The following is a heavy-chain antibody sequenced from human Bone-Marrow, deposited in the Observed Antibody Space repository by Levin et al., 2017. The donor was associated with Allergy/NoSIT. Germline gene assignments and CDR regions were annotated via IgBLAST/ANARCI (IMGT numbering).Heavy chain of an antibody. D-gene: IGHD4-17*01. CDR3: ARHGLGDGDYADY. CDR2: VSTTGDYK. Sequence: GGSLRLSCAASGFTFTTYSMNWVRQAPGKGLEWVSYVSTTGDYKYYGDSVKGRFTISRDNAKKSLYLQMNNLRVEDTAVYYCARHGLGDGDYADYWGQGTLVTVSS. V-gene: IGHV3-21*01. CDR1: GFTFTTYS. J-gene: IGHJ4*02.